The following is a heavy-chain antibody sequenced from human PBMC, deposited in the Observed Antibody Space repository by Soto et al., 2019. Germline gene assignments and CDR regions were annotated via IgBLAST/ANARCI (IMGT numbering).Heavy chain of an antibody. J-gene: IGHJ4*02. CDR3: ARFIAPFDY. CDR2: ISTSSSTI. CDR1: AFTFSSYS. D-gene: IGHD6-13*01. Sequence: EVQLVESGGGLVQPGGSLRLSCVASAFTFSSYSMNWVRQAPGKGLEWVSYISTSSSTIYYADSVKGRFTISRDNAKNSLYLQMTSLRAEDTAVYYCARFIAPFDYWGQGALVTVSS. V-gene: IGHV3-48*01.